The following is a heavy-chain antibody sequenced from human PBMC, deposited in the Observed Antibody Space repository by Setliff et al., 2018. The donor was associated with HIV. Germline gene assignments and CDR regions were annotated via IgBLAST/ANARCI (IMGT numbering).Heavy chain of an antibody. V-gene: IGHV3-48*01. D-gene: IGHD2-2*01. CDR1: GFTFTTYS. CDR2: ISGTGYNK. Sequence: GESLRLSCAASGFTFTTYSMNWVRQAPGNGLEWVSYISGTGYNKHYADSVRGRFTVSRDNDKRSMYLQMNSLRVEDTAVYYCAIIARNSTSSLDYFDHWGRGTLVTVTS. CDR3: AIIARNSTSSLDYFDH. J-gene: IGHJ4*02.